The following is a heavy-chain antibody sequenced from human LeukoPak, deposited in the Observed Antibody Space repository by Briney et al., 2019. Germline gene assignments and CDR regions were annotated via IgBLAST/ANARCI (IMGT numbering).Heavy chain of an antibody. CDR3: AREFGELLSAHLDY. J-gene: IGHJ4*02. CDR2: ISSSGSAI. V-gene: IGHV3-48*03. Sequence: GGSLRLSCAASGFTFSSYEMNWVRQAPGKGLEWVSYISSSGSAIYYADSVKGRFTISRDNAKNSLYLQMNSLRDEDTAVYYCAREFGELLSAHLDYWGQGTLVTVSS. D-gene: IGHD3-10*01. CDR1: GFTFSSYE.